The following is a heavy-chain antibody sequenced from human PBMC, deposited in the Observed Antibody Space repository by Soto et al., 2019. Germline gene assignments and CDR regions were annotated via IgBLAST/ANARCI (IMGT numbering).Heavy chain of an antibody. D-gene: IGHD2-8*01. J-gene: IGHJ5*02. CDR2: IYYSGST. CDR3: ARHHPRGYCTNGVCFNWFDP. V-gene: IGHV4-39*01. Sequence: QLQLQESGPGLVKPSETLSLTCTVSGGSISSSSYYWGWIRQPPGKGLEWIGSIYYSGSTYYNPSPKMRVTISVDTSKNQFSLKLSSVTAADTAVYYCARHHPRGYCTNGVCFNWFDPWGQGTLVTVSS. CDR1: GGSISSSSYY.